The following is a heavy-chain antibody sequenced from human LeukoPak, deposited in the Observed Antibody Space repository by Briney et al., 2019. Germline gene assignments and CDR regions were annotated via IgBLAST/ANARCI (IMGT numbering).Heavy chain of an antibody. CDR3: ARAASDFWSGDYYYMDV. CDR2: IYYSGST. CDR1: GGSISSYY. D-gene: IGHD3-3*01. Sequence: PSETLSLTCTVSGGSISSYYWSWIRQPPGKGLEWIGNIYYSGSTNYNPSLKSRVTISVDTSKNQFSLKLSSVTAADTAVYYCARAASDFWSGDYYYMDVWGKGTTVTVSS. V-gene: IGHV4-59*01. J-gene: IGHJ6*03.